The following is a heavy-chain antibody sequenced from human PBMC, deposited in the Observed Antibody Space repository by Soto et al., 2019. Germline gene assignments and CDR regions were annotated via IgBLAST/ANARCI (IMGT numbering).Heavy chain of an antibody. J-gene: IGHJ4*02. CDR1: GGSISSYY. Sequence: PSETPSITSTVSGGSISSYYWSWIRQPPGKGLEWIGYIYYSGSTNYNPSLKSRVTISVDTSKNQFSLKLSSVTAADTAAYYCAVTYYDILTGYPAAPVFDYWGQGTLVTVSS. D-gene: IGHD3-9*01. CDR3: AVTYYDILTGYPAAPVFDY. V-gene: IGHV4-59*01. CDR2: IYYSGST.